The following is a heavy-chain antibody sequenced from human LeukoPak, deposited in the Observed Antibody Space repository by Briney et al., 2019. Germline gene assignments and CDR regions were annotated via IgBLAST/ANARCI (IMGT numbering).Heavy chain of an antibody. CDR1: GFTFSSFA. D-gene: IGHD4-17*01. CDR2: ISPGGEET. J-gene: IGHJ5*01. V-gene: IGHV3-23*01. CDR3: AKQYIVTTWYWFGS. Sequence: GGSLSLSCSASGFTFSSFAMNWVRQAPGKGLEWVSSISPGGEETYYADSVEGRFTISRDNSKNTLSLQMDSLRAEDTAVYYCAKQYIVTTWYWFGSWGQGTLVTVSS.